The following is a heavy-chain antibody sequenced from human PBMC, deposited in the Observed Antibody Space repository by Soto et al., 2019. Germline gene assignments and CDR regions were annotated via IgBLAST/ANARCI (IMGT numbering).Heavy chain of an antibody. J-gene: IGHJ3*02. CDR3: ARGSYSGYDFAFDI. D-gene: IGHD5-12*01. Sequence: PSQSLSLTCALSAGSISSRGYSWTWIRQPPGKGLEWFGYIYHSGTTYYNPSLKRRVTISVDRSKNQFSLKLSSVTAADTAVYYCARGSYSGYDFAFDIWGQGTMVTVS. CDR1: AGSISSRGYS. CDR2: IYHSGTT. V-gene: IGHV4-30-2*01.